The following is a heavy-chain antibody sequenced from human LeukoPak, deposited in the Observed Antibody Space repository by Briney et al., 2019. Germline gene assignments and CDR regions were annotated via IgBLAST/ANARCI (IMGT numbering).Heavy chain of an antibody. CDR1: GASITSYY. J-gene: IGHJ5*02. Sequence: SETLSLTCTVSGASITSYYWSWIRQPPGKGLEWLRYIYYSGSTNYNPSLKSRVTISADTSKNQFSLKVRSVTAADTAVYYCAREAKDCSSTSCPNWFDPWGQGTLVTVSS. CDR3: AREAKDCSSTSCPNWFDP. D-gene: IGHD2-2*01. V-gene: IGHV4-59*12. CDR2: IYYSGST.